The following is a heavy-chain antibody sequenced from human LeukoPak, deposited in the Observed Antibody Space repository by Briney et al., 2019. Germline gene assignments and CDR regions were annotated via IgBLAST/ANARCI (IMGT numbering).Heavy chain of an antibody. V-gene: IGHV3-48*03. D-gene: IGHD6-13*01. CDR1: GFTFSNYE. CDR3: ARGGIYDLDDSFDI. J-gene: IGHJ3*02. Sequence: GGSLRLSCAASGFTFSNYEMNWVRQAPGKGLECVAYISRSGTTIHYADSLKGRLSISRDNAESTLYLQMSNLRADDTAVYYCARGGIYDLDDSFDIWGQGTVVTVSS. CDR2: ISRSGTTI.